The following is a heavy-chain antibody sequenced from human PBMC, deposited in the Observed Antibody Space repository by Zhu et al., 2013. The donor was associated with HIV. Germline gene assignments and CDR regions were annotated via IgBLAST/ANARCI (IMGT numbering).Heavy chain of an antibody. J-gene: IGHJ4*02. V-gene: IGHV1-2*02. CDR1: GFKFMDSF. Sequence: VQSGSQIKKIGASVRVSCETSGFKFMDSFIHWVRQTRGQRFEWMGWVRTSGGGVNYPRPFQGRISLTRDIYSDTAFLDLSGLTPDDTAVYYCVKGTGASNDFSFVWGQGTLV. CDR2: VRTSGGGV. D-gene: IGHD1-1*01. CDR3: VKGTGASNDFSFV.